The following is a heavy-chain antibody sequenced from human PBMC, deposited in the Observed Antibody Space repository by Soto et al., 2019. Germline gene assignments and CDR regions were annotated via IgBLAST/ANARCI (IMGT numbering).Heavy chain of an antibody. V-gene: IGHV1-69*01. CDR3: ARVAFKHGSAWLSYSRHLGY. J-gene: IGHJ4*02. D-gene: IGHD3-10*01. Sequence: QVQLVQSGAEVKKPGSSMKVSCKTSGSTFSTHAINCVRQAPGQGLEWLGGIVPVFATATYAQKFQARVTITADESSSTVTLEMSSLKSDDTAIYYCARVAFKHGSAWLSYSRHLGYWGQGTLISVSS. CDR1: GSTFSTHA. CDR2: IVPVFATA.